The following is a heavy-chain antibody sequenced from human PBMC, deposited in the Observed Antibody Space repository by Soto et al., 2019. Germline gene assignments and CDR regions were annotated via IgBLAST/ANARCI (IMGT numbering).Heavy chain of an antibody. J-gene: IGHJ4*02. Sequence: EVQLVESGGGLVKPGGSLRLSCVASGFTFSYAWMAWVRQAPGRGLEWVGRIKRKKDGETTDYAAPVKGRLTVSRDDSKSTLYRKIISLKTEDPAVYYCATGSRVSCDVFDHWGQGTLVIVSS. CDR3: ATGSRVSCDVFDH. D-gene: IGHD3-3*01. CDR1: GFTFSYAW. V-gene: IGHV3-15*01. CDR2: IKRKKDGETT.